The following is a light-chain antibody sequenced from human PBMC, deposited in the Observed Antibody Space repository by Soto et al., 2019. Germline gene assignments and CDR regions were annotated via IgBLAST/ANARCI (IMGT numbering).Light chain of an antibody. J-gene: IGKJ1*01. CDR2: HAS. V-gene: IGKV1-5*01. Sequence: DIQMTQSPSTLPSFVGDRVTITCRASQNIANWLAWYRQKPGTAPELLIYHASTLVSGVPSRFTGSGSGTEFTLAISGLPPDDFATYFCHQYATYSFGQGTKVEIQ. CDR1: QNIANW. CDR3: HQYATYS.